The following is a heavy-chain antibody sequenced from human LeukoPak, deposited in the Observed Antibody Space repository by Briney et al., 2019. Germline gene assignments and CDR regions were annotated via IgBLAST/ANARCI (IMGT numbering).Heavy chain of an antibody. CDR2: IYYSGST. D-gene: IGHD3-9*01. J-gene: IGHJ4*02. CDR1: GGSISSSSYY. Sequence: SETLSLTCTVSGGSISSSSYYWGWIRQPPGKGLEWIGSIYYSGSTNYNPSLKSRVTISVDTSKNQFSLKLSSVTAADTAVYYCARGHYDILTGFDYWGQGTLVTVSS. CDR3: ARGHYDILTGFDY. V-gene: IGHV4-39*07.